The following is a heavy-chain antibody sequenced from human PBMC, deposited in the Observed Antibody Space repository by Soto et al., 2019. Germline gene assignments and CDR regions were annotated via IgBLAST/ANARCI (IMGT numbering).Heavy chain of an antibody. J-gene: IGHJ6*02. V-gene: IGHV3-23*01. CDR1: GLTFVSHD. D-gene: IGHD2-15*01. CDR2: ISGSGGST. CDR3: AKKIKDAVVAALPYYYYGMDV. Sequence: GGSLRLSCAAAGLTFVSHDMSWVRQAPGKALEWVSSISGSGGSTYYADSVKGRFTISRDNSKNTLYLQMNSLRAEDTAVYYCAKKIKDAVVAALPYYYYGMDVWGQGTTVTVSS.